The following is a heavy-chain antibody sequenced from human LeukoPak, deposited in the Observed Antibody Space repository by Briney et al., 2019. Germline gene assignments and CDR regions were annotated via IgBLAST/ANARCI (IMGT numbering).Heavy chain of an antibody. CDR2: ISYDGRHK. Sequence: GGSLRLSCVASGFTFSNYGVHWVRQAPGKGLEWVAVISYDGRHKYYADSVKGRFTISRDNSKNTLYLQMNSLRAEDTAMYYCARVPSIAAVGIRLDYWGQGTLVTVSS. D-gene: IGHD6-13*01. V-gene: IGHV3-30*03. CDR1: GFTFSNYG. CDR3: ARVPSIAAVGIRLDY. J-gene: IGHJ4*02.